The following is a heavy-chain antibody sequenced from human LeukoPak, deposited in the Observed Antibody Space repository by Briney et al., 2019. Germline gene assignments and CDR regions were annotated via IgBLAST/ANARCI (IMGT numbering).Heavy chain of an antibody. CDR2: INPSGGST. D-gene: IGHD2-2*01. V-gene: IGHV1-46*01. Sequence: GASVKVSCKASGYTFTSYYMHWMRQAPGQGLEWMGIINPSGGSTSYAQKFQGRVTMTRDTSTSTVYMELSSLRSEDTAVYYCAREAVVVYFDYWGQGTLVTVSS. CDR1: GYTFTSYY. CDR3: AREAVVVYFDY. J-gene: IGHJ4*02.